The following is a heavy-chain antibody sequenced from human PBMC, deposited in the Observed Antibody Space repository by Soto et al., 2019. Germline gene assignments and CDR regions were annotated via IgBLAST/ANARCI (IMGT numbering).Heavy chain of an antibody. CDR3: ARDVHDYPIWDFDL. J-gene: IGHJ2*01. V-gene: IGHV4-30-4*01. CDR1: GGSISSGDYF. Sequence: QVQLQESGPGLLKPSQTLSRTCTVSGGSISSGDYFWGWIRQSPGKGLEWIGYIYYSGGTTYTTSLKPRVTISVDTSKDLCSRKLSPLTAADTALYFWARDVHDYPIWDFDLLGRGTLVTVSS. D-gene: IGHD4-17*01. CDR2: IYYSGGT.